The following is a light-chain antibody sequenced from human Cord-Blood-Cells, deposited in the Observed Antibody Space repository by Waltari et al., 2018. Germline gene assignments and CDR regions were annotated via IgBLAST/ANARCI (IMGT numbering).Light chain of an antibody. CDR3: QQSYSTPPT. J-gene: IGKJ1*01. CDR1: QSISSY. V-gene: IGKV1-39*01. Sequence: DIQMTKSPSSLSTSVGDRVTITCRASQSISSYLNWYQQKPGQAPKLLIYAASSLQSGVPSRFSGSGSGTDFTLTISSLQPEDFATYYCQQSYSTPPTFGQGTKVEIK. CDR2: AAS.